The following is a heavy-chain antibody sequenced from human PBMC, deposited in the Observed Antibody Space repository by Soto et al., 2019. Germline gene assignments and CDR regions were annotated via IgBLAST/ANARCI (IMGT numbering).Heavy chain of an antibody. CDR2: ISYDGSNK. J-gene: IGHJ4*02. V-gene: IGHV3-30*18. Sequence: GGSLRLSCAASGFTFSSYGMHWVRQAPGKGLEWVAVISYDGSNKYYADSVKGRFTISRDNSKNTLYLQMNSPRAEDTAVYYCAKLSGSYLYGQFDYWGQGTLVTVSS. CDR3: AKLSGSYLYGQFDY. CDR1: GFTFSSYG. D-gene: IGHD1-26*01.